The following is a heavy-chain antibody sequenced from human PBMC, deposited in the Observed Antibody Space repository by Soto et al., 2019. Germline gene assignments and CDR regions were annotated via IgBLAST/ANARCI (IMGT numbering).Heavy chain of an antibody. J-gene: IGHJ4*02. Sequence: EVQLVESGGGLVQPGRSLRLSCAASGFTFDDYAMHWVRQAPGKGLEWVSGISWNSGSIGYADSVKGRFTISRDNAKNSLYLQMNSLRAEDTALYYCAKGQRGYSGYDYSEWLVQPGLFDYWGQGTLVTVSS. CDR1: GFTFDDYA. D-gene: IGHD5-12*01. CDR3: AKGQRGYSGYDYSEWLVQPGLFDY. V-gene: IGHV3-9*01. CDR2: ISWNSGSI.